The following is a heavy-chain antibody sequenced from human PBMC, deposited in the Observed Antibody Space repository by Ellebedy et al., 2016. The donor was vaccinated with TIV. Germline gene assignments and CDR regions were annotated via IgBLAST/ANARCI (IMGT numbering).Heavy chain of an antibody. D-gene: IGHD6-6*01. V-gene: IGHV3-7*01. CDR3: VRAIGTSSSY. CDR2: IKHDGTEK. CDR1: GFTFSSHW. J-gene: IGHJ4*02. Sequence: GGSLRLSXAASGFTFSSHWMSWVRQAPGKGLEWVANIKHDGTEKYYVDSVKGRFTISRDNAKNSLYLQMNSLRAEDTAVYYCVRAIGTSSSYWGQGTLVTVSS.